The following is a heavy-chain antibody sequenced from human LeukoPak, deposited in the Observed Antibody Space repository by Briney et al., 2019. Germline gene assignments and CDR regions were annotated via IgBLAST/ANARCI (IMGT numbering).Heavy chain of an antibody. J-gene: IGHJ3*02. D-gene: IGHD2-21*02. CDR2: ISSSSSSYI. Sequence: GGSLRLSCAASGFTFSSYSMNWVRQAPGKGLEWVSSISSSSSSYIYYADSVKGRFTISRDNAKNSLYLQMNSLRAEDTAVYYCAREGAYCGGDCFYDAFDIWGQGTMVTVSS. CDR1: GFTFSSYS. V-gene: IGHV3-21*01. CDR3: AREGAYCGGDCFYDAFDI.